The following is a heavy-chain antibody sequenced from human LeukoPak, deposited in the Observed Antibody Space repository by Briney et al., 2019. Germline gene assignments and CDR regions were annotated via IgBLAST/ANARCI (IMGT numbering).Heavy chain of an antibody. CDR3: ARAVRGVGATGFDY. CDR2: INPSGGST. D-gene: IGHD1-26*01. J-gene: IGHJ4*02. Sequence: WASVKVSCKASGYTFASYYMHWVRQAPGQGLEWMGIINPSGGSTSYAQKFQGRVTMTRDMSTSTVYMELSSLRSEDTAVDYCARAVRGVGATGFDYWGQGTLVTVSS. V-gene: IGHV1-46*01. CDR1: GYTFASYY.